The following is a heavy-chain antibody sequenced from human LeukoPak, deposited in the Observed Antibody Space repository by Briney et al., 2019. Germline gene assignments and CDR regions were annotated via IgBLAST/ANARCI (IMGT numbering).Heavy chain of an antibody. J-gene: IGHJ4*02. CDR1: GGSISSYF. V-gene: IGHV4-59*01. D-gene: IGHD6-6*01. Sequence: SETLSLTCTVSGGSISSYFWSWLRQPPGKGLEWIGYIYYSGSTNYNPSLKSRVTISVDTSKNQFSLKLSSATAADTAVYYCARATGEYSSSRPLDYWGQGTLVTVSS. CDR2: IYYSGST. CDR3: ARATGEYSSSRPLDY.